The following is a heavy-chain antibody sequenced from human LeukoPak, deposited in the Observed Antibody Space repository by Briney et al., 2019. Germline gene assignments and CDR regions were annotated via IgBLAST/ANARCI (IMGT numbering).Heavy chain of an antibody. V-gene: IGHV3-30*18. CDR2: ISYDGSNK. D-gene: IGHD3-22*01. CDR3: AKDDYYDSSGYFGTGYYFDY. J-gene: IGHJ4*02. Sequence: GGSLRLSCAASGFTFSSYGMHWVRQAPGKGLEWVAVISYDGSNKYYADSVKGRFTISRDNSKNTLYLQMNSLRAEDTAVYYCAKDDYYDSSGYFGTGYYFDYWGQGTLVTVSS. CDR1: GFTFSSYG.